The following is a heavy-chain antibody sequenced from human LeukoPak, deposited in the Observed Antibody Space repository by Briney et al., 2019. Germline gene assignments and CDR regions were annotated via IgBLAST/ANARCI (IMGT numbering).Heavy chain of an antibody. CDR1: GYTFTGYY. J-gene: IGHJ4*02. Sequence: PVASVKVSCKASGYTFTGYYMHWVRQAPGQGLEWMGWINPNSGGTNYAQKFQGRVTMTRDTSISTAYMELSRLRSDDTAVYYCARGLPLTPKKKSFDYWGQGTLVAVSS. D-gene: IGHD3-9*01. CDR2: INPNSGGT. V-gene: IGHV1-2*02. CDR3: ARGLPLTPKKKSFDY.